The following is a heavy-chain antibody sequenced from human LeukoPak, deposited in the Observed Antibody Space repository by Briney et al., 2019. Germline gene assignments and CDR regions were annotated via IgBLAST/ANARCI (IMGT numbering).Heavy chain of an antibody. D-gene: IGHD6-19*01. CDR1: GGTFSSYA. J-gene: IGHJ1*01. V-gene: IGHV1-69*13. CDR2: IIPIFGTA. Sequence: SVKVSCKASGGTFSSYAISWVRQAPGQGLEWMGGIIPIFGTANYAQKFQGRVTITAGESTSTAYMELSSLRSEDTAVYYCARSSGWYRGGSQYFQHWGQGTLVTVSS. CDR3: ARSSGWYRGGSQYFQH.